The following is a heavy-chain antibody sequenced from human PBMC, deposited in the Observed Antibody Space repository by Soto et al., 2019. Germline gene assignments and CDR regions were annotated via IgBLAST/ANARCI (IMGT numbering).Heavy chain of an antibody. V-gene: IGHV4-59*01. Sequence: PSETLSLTCTVSGDSISSYYWSWIRQPPGKGLEWIGYIYYSGSTNYNPSLKSRVTISVDTSKNQFSLKLTSVTAADTAVYYCARTSPVAGGFDYWGQGTLVTVSS. CDR3: ARTSPVAGGFDY. CDR1: GDSISSYY. J-gene: IGHJ4*02. D-gene: IGHD6-19*01. CDR2: IYYSGST.